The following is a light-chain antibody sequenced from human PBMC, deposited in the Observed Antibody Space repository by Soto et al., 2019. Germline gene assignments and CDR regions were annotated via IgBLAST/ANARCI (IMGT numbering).Light chain of an antibody. CDR3: AAWDDSLNGRYV. J-gene: IGLJ1*01. V-gene: IGLV1-44*01. CDR1: SSNIGSNT. CDR2: SNN. Sequence: QPVLTQPPSASGTPGQRVTISCSGSSSNIGSNTVNWYQQLPGTAPKLLIYSNNQRPSGVPDRFSGSKSGTSAFLAISGLQSEDEADYYCAAWDDSLNGRYVFGTGTKLTVL.